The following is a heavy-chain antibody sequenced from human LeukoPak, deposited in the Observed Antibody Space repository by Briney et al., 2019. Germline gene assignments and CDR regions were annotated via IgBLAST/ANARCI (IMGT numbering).Heavy chain of an antibody. J-gene: IGHJ3*02. CDR2: MNPNSGNT. CDR1: GYTFTSYD. CDR3: AIGESIAVAFGDAFDI. D-gene: IGHD6-19*01. Sequence: ASVKVSCKASGYTFTSYDINWVRQATGQGLEWMGWMNPNSGNTGYAQKFQGRVTITRNTSISTAYMELSSLRSEDTAVYYCAIGESIAVAFGDAFDIWGQGTMVTVSS. V-gene: IGHV1-8*03.